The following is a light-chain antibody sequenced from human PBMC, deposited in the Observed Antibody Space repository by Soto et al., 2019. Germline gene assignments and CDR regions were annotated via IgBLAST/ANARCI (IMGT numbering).Light chain of an antibody. CDR2: YDS. V-gene: IGLV3-21*04. CDR3: QVWDRSSDPVV. J-gene: IGLJ2*01. Sequence: SYELTQPPSVSVAPGKTARISCGGNNIGSKSVHWYQQKPGQAPVLVIYYDSDRPSGIPERFSGSNSGNTATLTISRVEAGDAADYYCQVWDRSSDPVVFGGGTKLTVL. CDR1: NIGSKS.